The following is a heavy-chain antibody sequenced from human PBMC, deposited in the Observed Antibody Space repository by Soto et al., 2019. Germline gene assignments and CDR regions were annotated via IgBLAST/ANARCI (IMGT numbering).Heavy chain of an antibody. CDR3: SQSVRSGRYDAVY. Sequence: QITLKESGPPLVNPTQTLTLTCTFYGFSLSTSGVGGGWIRQPPGKALEWRALIYWDDDKRHSPSLKSRITTTKDTTKNHGVPTMTNMDPVDTATYYCSQSVRSGRYDAVYWVEGTLVTDSS. D-gene: IGHD3-10*01. CDR1: GFSLSTSGVG. CDR2: IYWDDDK. V-gene: IGHV2-5*02. J-gene: IGHJ4*02.